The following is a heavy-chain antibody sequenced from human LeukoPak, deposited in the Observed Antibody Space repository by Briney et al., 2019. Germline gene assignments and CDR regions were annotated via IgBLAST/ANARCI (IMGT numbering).Heavy chain of an antibody. J-gene: IGHJ4*02. D-gene: IGHD3-10*01. CDR2: ISSSGSTI. CDR1: GFTFSSYE. CDR3: ARDLGYYGSGAALYFDY. Sequence: PGGSLRLSCAASGFTFSSYEMNWVRQAPGKGLEWVSYISSSGSTIYYADSVKGRFTISRDNAKNSLYLQMNSLRAEDTAVYYCARDLGYYGSGAALYFDYWGQGTLVTVSS. V-gene: IGHV3-48*03.